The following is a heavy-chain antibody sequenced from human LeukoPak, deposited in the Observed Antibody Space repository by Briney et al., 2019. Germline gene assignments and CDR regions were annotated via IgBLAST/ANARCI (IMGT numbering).Heavy chain of an antibody. Sequence: GGSLRLSCAASGFTFSSYWMHWVRQAPEKGLVWVSRINSDGSSTSYADSVKGRFTISRDNAKNTLYLQMNSLRAEDTAVYYCARASRYCSSTSCYPKYWGQGTLVTVSS. D-gene: IGHD2-2*01. CDR3: ARASRYCSSTSCYPKY. V-gene: IGHV3-74*01. J-gene: IGHJ4*02. CDR1: GFTFSSYW. CDR2: INSDGSST.